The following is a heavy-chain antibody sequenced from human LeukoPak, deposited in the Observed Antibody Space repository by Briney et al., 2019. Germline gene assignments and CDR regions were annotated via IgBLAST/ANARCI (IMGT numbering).Heavy chain of an antibody. CDR1: GFNFGDYA. V-gene: IGHV3-9*01. Sequence: GGSLRLSCAASGFNFGDYAMHWVRQAPGKGLEWVSGVSYNSASINYADSVKGRFTITRDNGKNSLYLQMDSLTVEDTALYYYAKVGPVSSYGLGFFNYWGQGTMVTVSS. J-gene: IGHJ4*02. CDR2: VSYNSASI. CDR3: AKVGPVSSYGLGFFNY. D-gene: IGHD3-16*01.